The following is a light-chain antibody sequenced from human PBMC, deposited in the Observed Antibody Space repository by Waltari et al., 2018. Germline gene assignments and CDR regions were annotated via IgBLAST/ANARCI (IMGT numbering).Light chain of an antibody. J-gene: IGLJ3*02. V-gene: IGLV2-14*01. CDR3: SSYTSSSTWV. Sequence: QSALTQPASVSGSPGQSITISCTGTSSDVGGYNYVSWYQQHPGKAPKPMIYDVSNRPSVVSNRFSGSKSGNTASLTISGLQAEEEADYYCSSYTSSSTWVFGGGTKLTVL. CDR2: DVS. CDR1: SSDVGGYNY.